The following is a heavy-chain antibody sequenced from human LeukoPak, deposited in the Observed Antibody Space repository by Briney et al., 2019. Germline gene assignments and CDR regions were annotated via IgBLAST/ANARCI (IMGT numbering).Heavy chain of an antibody. D-gene: IGHD3-10*01. J-gene: IGHJ4*02. CDR3: ARHYYASGSYYNDY. V-gene: IGHV5-51*01. CDR1: GYSFSSYW. Sequence: GESLKISCKGSGYSFSSYWVGWVRQTPGKGLEWMGIIYPGDSDTRYSPSFQGQVTISADKSISTAYLQWSSLKASDTAMYYCARHYYASGSYYNDYWGQGTLVTVSS. CDR2: IYPGDSDT.